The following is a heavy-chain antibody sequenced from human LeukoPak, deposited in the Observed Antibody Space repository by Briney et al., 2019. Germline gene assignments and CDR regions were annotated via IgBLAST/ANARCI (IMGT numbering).Heavy chain of an antibody. CDR1: GGSFSGYY. V-gene: IGHV4-34*01. CDR2: INHSGST. D-gene: IGHD6-13*01. CDR3: AREGYSSSWYGEVNWFDP. J-gene: IGHJ5*02. Sequence: KPSETLSLTCAVYGGSFSGYYWSWIRQPPGKGLEWIGEINHSGSTNYNPSLKSRVTMSVDTSKNQFSLKLSSVTAADTAVYYCAREGYSSSWYGEVNWFDPWGQGTLVTVSS.